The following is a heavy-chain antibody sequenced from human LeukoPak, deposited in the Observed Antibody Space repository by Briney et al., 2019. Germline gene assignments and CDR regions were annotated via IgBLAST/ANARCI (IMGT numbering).Heavy chain of an antibody. CDR1: GGSISSDDYY. V-gene: IGHV4-30-4*01. J-gene: IGHJ4*02. CDR3: ASSYCSSTSCLKIFDY. CDR2: IYYSGST. Sequence: SQTLSLTCTVSGGSISSDDYYWSWIRQPPGKGLEWIGCIYYSGSTYYNPSLKSRVTISVDTSKNQFSLKLSPVTAADTAVYYCASSYCSSTSCLKIFDYWGQGTLVTVSS. D-gene: IGHD2-2*01.